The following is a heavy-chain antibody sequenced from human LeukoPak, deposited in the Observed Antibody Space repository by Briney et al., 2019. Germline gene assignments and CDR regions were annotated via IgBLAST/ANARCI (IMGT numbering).Heavy chain of an antibody. Sequence: PGGSLRLSCAASGFTFSTYSMNWVRQAPGKGLEWVSFITGSSTTIHYADSVKGRFTISRDNAKNSLYLQMNSLRDEDTAVYYCAKCVYSNIYYWFDPWGQGTLVSVSS. CDR1: GFTFSTYS. CDR3: AKCVYSNIYYWFDP. D-gene: IGHD6-13*01. V-gene: IGHV3-48*02. CDR2: ITGSSTTI. J-gene: IGHJ5*02.